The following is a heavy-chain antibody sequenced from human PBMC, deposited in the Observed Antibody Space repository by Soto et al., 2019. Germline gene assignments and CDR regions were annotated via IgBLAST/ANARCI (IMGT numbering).Heavy chain of an antibody. V-gene: IGHV4-59*08. CDR2: IYYSGST. Sequence: QVQLQESGPGLVKPSETLSLTCTVSGGSISSYYWSWIRQPPGKGLEWIGYIYYSGSTNYNPSLSSRGTISVDTSKNQCSLPLSSVTAADTAVYYCARRWGYAIDYWGQGTLVTVSS. D-gene: IGHD2-8*01. J-gene: IGHJ4*02. CDR1: GGSISSYY. CDR3: ARRWGYAIDY.